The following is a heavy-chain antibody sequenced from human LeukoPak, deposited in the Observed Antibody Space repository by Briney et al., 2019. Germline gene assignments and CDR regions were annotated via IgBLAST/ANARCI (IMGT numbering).Heavy chain of an antibody. CDR2: IRYDGSDK. CDR3: AKGRQVERWVFDC. J-gene: IGHJ4*02. V-gene: IGHV3-30*02. Sequence: GGSLRLSCAASGFTLSTYEMHWVRQAPGKGLEWVAFIRYDGSDKYYANSVKGRFTISRDNSKNTLFLQMDSLRTEDTAVYYCAKGRQVERWVFDCWGQGTLVTVSS. CDR1: GFTLSTYE. D-gene: IGHD1-1*01.